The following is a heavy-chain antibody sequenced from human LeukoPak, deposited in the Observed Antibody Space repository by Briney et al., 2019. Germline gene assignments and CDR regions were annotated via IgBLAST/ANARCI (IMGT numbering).Heavy chain of an antibody. CDR3: ARGDYYDSSGQGVDY. CDR2: IYYSGST. D-gene: IGHD3-22*01. J-gene: IGHJ4*02. Sequence: SETLSLTCTVSGGSITSSGHSWGWIRQPPGKGLEWIGYIYYSGSTYYNPSLKSRVTISVDTSKNQFSLKLSSVTAADTAVYYCARGDYYDSSGQGVDYWGQGTLVTVSS. V-gene: IGHV4-31*03. CDR1: GGSITSSGHS.